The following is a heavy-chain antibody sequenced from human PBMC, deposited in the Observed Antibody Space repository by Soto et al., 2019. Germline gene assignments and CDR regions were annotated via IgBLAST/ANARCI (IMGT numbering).Heavy chain of an antibody. Sequence: SETLSLTCTVSGGSLSSSSYYWGWIRQPAGKGLGWIGSIYYSGSTYYNPSLKSRVTISVDTSKNQFSRKLSSVTAADTAVYYCARAGETMVRGVIIMNYYGMDVWGQGTTVTVSS. V-gene: IGHV4-39*01. CDR2: IYYSGST. CDR1: GGSLSSSSYY. J-gene: IGHJ6*02. CDR3: ARAGETMVRGVIIMNYYGMDV. D-gene: IGHD3-10*01.